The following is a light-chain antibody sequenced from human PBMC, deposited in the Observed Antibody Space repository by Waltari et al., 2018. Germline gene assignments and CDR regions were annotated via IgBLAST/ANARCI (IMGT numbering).Light chain of an antibody. CDR1: QSVLSSSNTKNY. CDR3: QQCYTFLYT. CDR2: WAS. Sequence: DIVMTQSPDSLTVSLGERATINCKSIQSVLSSSNTKNYLGCYQQKPGQPPKLLITWASTRESGVPDRCSGSGSGTDFTLTISSLQAEDVAVYYCQQCYTFLYTFGQGTKLEIK. V-gene: IGKV4-1*01. J-gene: IGKJ2*01.